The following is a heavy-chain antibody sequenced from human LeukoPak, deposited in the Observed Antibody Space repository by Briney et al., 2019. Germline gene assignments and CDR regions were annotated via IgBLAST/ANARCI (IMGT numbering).Heavy chain of an antibody. J-gene: IGHJ6*03. CDR3: ARAFSSWNSGYYYMDV. CDR1: GYSISSGYY. CDR2: IYHSGST. D-gene: IGHD6-13*01. Sequence: SETLSLTCTVSGYSISSGYYWGWIRQPPGKGLEWIGSIYHSGSTYYNPSLKSRVTISVDTSKNQFSLKLSSVTPKDTAVYYCARAFSSWNSGYYYMDVWGKGTTVTVSS. V-gene: IGHV4-38-2*02.